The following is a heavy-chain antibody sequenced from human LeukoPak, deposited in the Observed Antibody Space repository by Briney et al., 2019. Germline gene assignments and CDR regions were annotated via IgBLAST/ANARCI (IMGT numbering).Heavy chain of an antibody. CDR3: ARDPHYGDILNDPFDI. J-gene: IGHJ3*02. V-gene: IGHV4-59*01. CDR2: INYSGST. CDR1: GGSISRYY. Sequence: SETLSLTCTVSGGSISRYYWSWIRQPPGKGLEWIGYINYSGSTKYNPSLKSRVTISVDTSKNQFSLKLSSVTAADTAVYLCARDPHYGDILNDPFDIWGQGTMVTVSS. D-gene: IGHD4-17*01.